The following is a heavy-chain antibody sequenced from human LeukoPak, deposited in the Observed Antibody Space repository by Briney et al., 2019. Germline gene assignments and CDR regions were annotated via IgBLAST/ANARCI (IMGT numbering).Heavy chain of an antibody. CDR3: AKVSITMIVVVFDAFDI. CDR1: GFTFSSYG. D-gene: IGHD3-22*01. V-gene: IGHV3-30*02. CDR2: IRYDGSNK. Sequence: PGGSLRLSCAASGFTFSSYGMHWVRQAPGKGLEWVAFIRYDGSNKYYADSVKGRFTISRDNSKNTLYLQMNSLRAEDTAVYYCAKVSITMIVVVFDAFDIWGQGTMVTVSS. J-gene: IGHJ3*02.